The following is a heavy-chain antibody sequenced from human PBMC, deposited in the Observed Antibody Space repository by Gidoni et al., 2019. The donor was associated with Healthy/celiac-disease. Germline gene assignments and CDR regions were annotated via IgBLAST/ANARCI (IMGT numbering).Heavy chain of an antibody. CDR2: ISSSSSYI. CDR3: ARDLPECGGDFWSGIA. Sequence: EGQLVESGGGLVKPGVSLRLYCEASGFTFSSYSMNWVRQAPGKGLEWGSSISSSSSYIYYAASVKGRFTISRDNAKNSLYLQMNSLRAEDTAVYYCARDLPECGGDFWSGIAWGQGTLVTVSS. D-gene: IGHD3-3*01. J-gene: IGHJ5*02. CDR1: GFTFSSYS. V-gene: IGHV3-21*01.